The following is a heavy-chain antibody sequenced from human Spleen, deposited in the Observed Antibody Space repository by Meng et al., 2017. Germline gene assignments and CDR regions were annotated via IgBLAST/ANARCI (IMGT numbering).Heavy chain of an antibody. J-gene: IGHJ6*02. CDR3: ARDRAPWSSFQFYFGLDV. V-gene: IGHV4-4*07. CDR2: IFSSGTT. Sequence: SETLSLTCSVSGASITSYYWSWIRQPAGKGLEWIGHIFSSGTTNYNPSLKSRVAMSVDTSKNQFSLRLNSVTAADTAVYYCARDRAPWSSFQFYFGLDVWGQGTTVTVSS. CDR1: GASITSYY. D-gene: IGHD2-8*02.